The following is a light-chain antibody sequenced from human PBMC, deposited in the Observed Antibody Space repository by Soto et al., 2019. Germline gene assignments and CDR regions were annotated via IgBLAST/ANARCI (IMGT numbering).Light chain of an antibody. V-gene: IGLV2-11*01. CDR3: SSYAGTHIV. CDR2: DVT. J-gene: IGLJ1*01. CDR1: SSDVGGYNY. Sequence: QSVLTQPRSVSGSPGQSLTISCTGTSSDVGGYNYVSWYQQYPGKVPKLMIYDVTKRPSGVPDRFSGSKSGNTASLTISGHQAEDEADYYCSSYAGTHIVFGTGTRVTVL.